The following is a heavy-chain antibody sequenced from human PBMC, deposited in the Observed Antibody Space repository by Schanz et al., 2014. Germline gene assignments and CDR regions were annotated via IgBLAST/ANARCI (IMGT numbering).Heavy chain of an antibody. D-gene: IGHD6-19*01. V-gene: IGHV1-69*04. CDR3: ARLGTGMAVAGSVIDSYYYYMDV. CDR1: GYTFTSYD. J-gene: IGHJ6*03. CDR2: IIPILGIA. Sequence: QVQLVQSGAEVKKPGASVKVSCKASGYTFTSYDINWVRQAPGQGLEWMGRIIPILGIANYAQNFQGRVTITADKSTSTAYMELTSLRSEDTAVYYCARLGTGMAVAGSVIDSYYYYMDVWGEGTTVTVSS.